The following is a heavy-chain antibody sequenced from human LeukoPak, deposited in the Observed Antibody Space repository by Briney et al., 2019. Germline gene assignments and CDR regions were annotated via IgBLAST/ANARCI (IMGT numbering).Heavy chain of an antibody. D-gene: IGHD3-10*01. CDR1: GYTFTSYD. V-gene: IGHV1-8*01. Sequence: ASVKVSCKASGYTFTSYDINWVRQATGQGLEWMGWMNPNSANTGYAQKFQGRVTMTRNTYISTAYMELSSLRSEDTAVYYCARGQRVRETLGGYWGQGTLVTVSS. CDR3: ARGQRVRETLGGY. J-gene: IGHJ4*02. CDR2: MNPNSANT.